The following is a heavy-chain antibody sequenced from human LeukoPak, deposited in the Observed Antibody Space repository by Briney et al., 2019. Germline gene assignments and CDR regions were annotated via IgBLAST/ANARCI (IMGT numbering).Heavy chain of an antibody. D-gene: IGHD6-13*01. J-gene: IGHJ6*02. V-gene: IGHV1-46*01. Sequence: ASVKVSCKASGYTFTSYYMHWARQAPGQGLEWMGIINPSGGSTSYAQKFQGRVTMTRDTSTSTVYMELSSLRSEDTAVYYCARQPYSSSTDYYYYGMDVWGQGTTVTVSS. CDR1: GYTFTSYY. CDR3: ARQPYSSSTDYYYYGMDV. CDR2: INPSGGST.